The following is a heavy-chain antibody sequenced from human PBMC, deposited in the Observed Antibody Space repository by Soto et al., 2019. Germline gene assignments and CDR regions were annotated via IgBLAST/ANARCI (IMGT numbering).Heavy chain of an antibody. CDR1: GFTFSDHY. CDR2: TRNKANSYTT. V-gene: IGHV3-72*01. Sequence: PGGSLRLSCAASGFTFSDHYMDWVRQAPGKGLEWVGRTRNKANSYTTEYAASVKGRFTISRDDSKNSLYLQMNSLKTEDTAVYYCARSGTSSGWHSLGADYWGQGTLGTVSS. CDR3: ARSGTSSGWHSLGADY. D-gene: IGHD6-19*01. J-gene: IGHJ4*02.